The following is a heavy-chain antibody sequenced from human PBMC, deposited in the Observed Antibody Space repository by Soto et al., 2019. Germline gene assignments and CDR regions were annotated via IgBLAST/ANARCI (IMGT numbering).Heavy chain of an antibody. CDR2: ISSTTNYI. V-gene: IGHV3-21*06. Sequence: LRLSCAASGFTFTRYSMNWVRQAPGKGLEWVSSISSTTNYIYYGDSMKGRFTTSRDNAKNSLYLEMNSLRAEDTAVYYCARESEDLTSNFDYWGQGTLVTVSS. CDR3: ARESEDLTSNFDY. CDR1: GFTFTRYS. J-gene: IGHJ4*02.